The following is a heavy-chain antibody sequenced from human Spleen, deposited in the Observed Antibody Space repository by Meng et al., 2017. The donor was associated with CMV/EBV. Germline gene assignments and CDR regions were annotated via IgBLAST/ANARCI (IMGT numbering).Heavy chain of an antibody. CDR1: GFTFSNYA. Sequence: GESLKISCAASGFTFSNYAMHWVRQAPGKGLEWVTVISDDGNNKYYAESVKGRFTISRDNSKNTLYLQMNSLRAEDTAVYYCARDRMDYDILTGYYYYFDYWGQGTLVTVSS. D-gene: IGHD3-9*01. CDR2: ISDDGNNK. J-gene: IGHJ4*02. V-gene: IGHV3-30-3*01. CDR3: ARDRMDYDILTGYYYYFDY.